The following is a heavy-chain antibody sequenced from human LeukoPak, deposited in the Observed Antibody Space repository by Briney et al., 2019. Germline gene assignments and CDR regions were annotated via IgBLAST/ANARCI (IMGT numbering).Heavy chain of an antibody. CDR2: ISDDGRSK. D-gene: IGHD4-17*01. J-gene: IGHJ4*02. CDR1: GFSFISYG. V-gene: IGHV3-30*18. Sequence: GGSLRLSCAASGFSFISYGMHWVRQAPGKGLEWVGVISDDGRSKDYADSVKGRFAISRDNSKDTLYLQMNSLRAEDTAVYYCAKRPSDYGDYVSYFDYWGRGTLVTVSS. CDR3: AKRPSDYGDYVSYFDY.